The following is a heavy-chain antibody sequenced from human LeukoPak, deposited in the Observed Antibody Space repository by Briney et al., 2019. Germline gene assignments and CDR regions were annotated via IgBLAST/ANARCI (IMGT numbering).Heavy chain of an antibody. CDR3: AREGGYGSGRGWFDP. V-gene: IGHV3-11*05. D-gene: IGHD3-10*01. CDR1: GFTFSDYY. Sequence: GGSLRLSCAASGFTFSDYYMTWIRQAPGKGLEWVSYISSGSSYTEYADSVKGRFTISRDNAKNSVYLQMNSLRADDTAVYYCAREGGYGSGRGWFDPWGQGTLVTVSS. J-gene: IGHJ5*02. CDR2: ISSGSSYT.